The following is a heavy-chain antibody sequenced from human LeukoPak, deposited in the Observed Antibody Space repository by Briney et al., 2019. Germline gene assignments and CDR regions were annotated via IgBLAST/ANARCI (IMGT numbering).Heavy chain of an antibody. CDR1: GGSISSSSYY. J-gene: IGHJ4*02. D-gene: IGHD3-16*02. CDR3: ARSPHYDYVWGSYRYQYFDY. Sequence: SETLSLTSTVSGGSISSSSYYWGWIRQAPGKGLEWIGSIYYSGSTYYNPSLKSGVTISVDTSKNQFSLKLSSVTAADTAVYYCARSPHYDYVWGSYRYQYFDYWGQGTLVTVSS. CDR2: IYYSGST. V-gene: IGHV4-39*01.